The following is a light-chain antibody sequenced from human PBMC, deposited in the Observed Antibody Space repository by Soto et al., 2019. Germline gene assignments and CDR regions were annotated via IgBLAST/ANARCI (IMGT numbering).Light chain of an antibody. Sequence: DIQLTQSPSFLSASVGDRVTISCRASQSISDYLAWYQQKPGKAPKLLIYGASTLQSGVPSRFSGSASGTEFTLTISSLQPEDFATYYCQQCNAYPLTFGEGTKLEIK. CDR3: QQCNAYPLT. V-gene: IGKV1-9*01. CDR2: GAS. J-gene: IGKJ4*01. CDR1: QSISDY.